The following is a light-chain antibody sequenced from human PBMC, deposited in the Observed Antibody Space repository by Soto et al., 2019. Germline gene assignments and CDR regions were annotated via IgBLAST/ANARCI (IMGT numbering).Light chain of an antibody. Sequence: EIVMTQSPATLSVSPGERATLSCRASRNLNRKLAWYQQKPGQAPRLLISGASTRATGIPARFSGSGSGTEFTLTISSLQSEDFAVYYCQQYYDYPPLIFSGGTKVEIK. CDR1: RNLNRK. V-gene: IGKV3-15*01. CDR3: QQYYDYPPLI. CDR2: GAS. J-gene: IGKJ4*01.